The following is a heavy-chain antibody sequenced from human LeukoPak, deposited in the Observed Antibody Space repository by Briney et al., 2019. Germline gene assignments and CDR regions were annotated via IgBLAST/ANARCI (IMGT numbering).Heavy chain of an antibody. CDR3: GRLRDGYSDY. Sequence: GESLQISCQGSGSTFTSFWIGWVRQLPGKGPEWMGIIYPGDSDTRYSPSLQGQVTISADKSISTAYLQWNSLKASDTAIYYCGRLRDGYSDYWGQGTLVTVSS. CDR1: GSTFTSFW. V-gene: IGHV5-51*01. D-gene: IGHD5-24*01. CDR2: IYPGDSDT. J-gene: IGHJ4*02.